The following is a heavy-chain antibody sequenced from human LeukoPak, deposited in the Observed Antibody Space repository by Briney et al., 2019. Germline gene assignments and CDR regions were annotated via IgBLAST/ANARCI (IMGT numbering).Heavy chain of an antibody. CDR1: GGSFSGYY. V-gene: IGHV4-34*01. Sequence: PSETLSLTCAVYGGSFSGYYWSWIRQPPGKGLEWIGEINHSGSTNYNPSLKSRVTISVDTSKNQFSLKLSSVTAADTAVYYCARVPYDFWSGYYVGYWGQGTLVTVSS. CDR2: INHSGST. CDR3: ARVPYDFWSGYYVGY. D-gene: IGHD3-3*01. J-gene: IGHJ4*02.